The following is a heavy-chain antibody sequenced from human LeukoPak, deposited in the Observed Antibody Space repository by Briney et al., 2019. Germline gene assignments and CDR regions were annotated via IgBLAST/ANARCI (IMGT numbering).Heavy chain of an antibody. V-gene: IGHV3-7*01. CDR1: GFTFNSKW. CDR2: INTDGSEK. J-gene: IGHJ4*02. D-gene: IGHD3-3*01. CDR3: AKYDFWSGYAFDY. Sequence: GGSLRLSCAASGFTFNSKWMSWVRQAPGKGLEWVANINTDGSEKYYVDSVKGRFTISRDNAKNSLYLQMNSLRVEDTAVYYCAKYDFWSGYAFDYWGQGTLVTVSS.